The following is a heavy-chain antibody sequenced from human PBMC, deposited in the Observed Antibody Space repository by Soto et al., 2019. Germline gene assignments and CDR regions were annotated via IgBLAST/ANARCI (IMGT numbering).Heavy chain of an antibody. CDR1: GFTVSSNY. CDR3: ARDRDYGDSSFSPNCMDV. Sequence: GGSLRLSCAASGFTVSSNYMSWVRQAPGKGLEWVSVIYSGGSTYYADSVKGRFTISRDNSKNTLYLQMNSLRADDTAVYYGARDRDYGDSSFSPNCMDVWGQGTTVTVSS. J-gene: IGHJ6*02. D-gene: IGHD4-17*01. CDR2: IYSGGST. V-gene: IGHV3-66*01.